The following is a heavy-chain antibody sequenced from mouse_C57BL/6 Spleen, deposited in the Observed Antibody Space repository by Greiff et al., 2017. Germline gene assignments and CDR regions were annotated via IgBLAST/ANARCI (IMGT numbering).Heavy chain of an antibody. CDR3: ARLDYYGNKLGFGY. D-gene: IGHD2-1*01. V-gene: IGHV1-82*01. CDR1: GYAFSSSW. CDR2: IYPGDGDT. Sequence: VQLQQSGPELVKPGASVKISCKASGYAFSSSWMNWVKQRPGKGLEWIGRIYPGDGDTNYNGKFKGKATLTADKSSSTAYMQLSSLTSEDSAVYFCARLDYYGNKLGFGYWGQGTTLTVSS. J-gene: IGHJ2*01.